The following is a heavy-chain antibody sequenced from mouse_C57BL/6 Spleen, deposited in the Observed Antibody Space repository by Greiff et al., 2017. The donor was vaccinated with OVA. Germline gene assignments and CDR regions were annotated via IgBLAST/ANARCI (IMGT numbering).Heavy chain of an antibody. J-gene: IGHJ2*01. Sequence: QVQLQQPGAELVRPGSSVKLSCKASGYTFTSYWMDWVKQRPGQGLEWIGNIYPSDSETHYNQKFKDKATLTVDKSSSTAYLQISSLTSEAASVYYCATNWDYFDYWGQGTTLTVSS. V-gene: IGHV1-61*01. D-gene: IGHD4-1*02. CDR3: ATNWDYFDY. CDR1: GYTFTSYW. CDR2: IYPSDSET.